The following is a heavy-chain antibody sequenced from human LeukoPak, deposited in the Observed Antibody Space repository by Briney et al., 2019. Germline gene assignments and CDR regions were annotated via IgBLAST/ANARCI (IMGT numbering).Heavy chain of an antibody. CDR2: ISSSSSYI. V-gene: IGHV3-21*01. CDR3: ARGPSVRFDP. Sequence: GGALRVSSAASLVTFTRYSINTVREAPGKGLECVSSISSSSSYIYYADSVKGRFTITRDNAKNSLYLQMSSLRAEDTAVYYCARGPSVRFDPWGQGTLVTVSA. CDR1: LVTFTRYS. J-gene: IGHJ5*02.